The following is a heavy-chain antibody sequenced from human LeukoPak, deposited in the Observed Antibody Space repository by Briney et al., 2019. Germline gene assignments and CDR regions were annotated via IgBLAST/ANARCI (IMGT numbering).Heavy chain of an antibody. CDR1: GFTFSSYG. D-gene: IGHD6-19*01. CDR3: AKDRLVSVLDI. CDR2: ISYDGSNK. J-gene: IGHJ3*02. V-gene: IGHV3-30*18. Sequence: GRSLRLSCAASGFTFSSYGMHWVRQAPGKGLEWVAVISYDGSNKYYADSVKGRFTISRDNSKNTLYLQMNSLRAEDTAVYYCAKDRLVSVLDIWGQGTMVTVSS.